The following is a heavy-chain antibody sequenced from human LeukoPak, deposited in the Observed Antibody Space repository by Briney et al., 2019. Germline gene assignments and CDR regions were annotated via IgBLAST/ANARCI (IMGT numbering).Heavy chain of an antibody. D-gene: IGHD2-2*01. Sequence: SDTLSLTCTVSGGSISSSSYYWGWIRQPPGKGLEWIRGIYYSGNTYYNSSLKSQATISVDTSKNQFSLMLSSVTAADTAVYYCASPLGYCSSTNCYGDYWGQGTLVTVSS. CDR1: GGSISSSSYY. J-gene: IGHJ4*02. CDR3: ASPLGYCSSTNCYGDY. V-gene: IGHV4-39*01. CDR2: IYYSGNT.